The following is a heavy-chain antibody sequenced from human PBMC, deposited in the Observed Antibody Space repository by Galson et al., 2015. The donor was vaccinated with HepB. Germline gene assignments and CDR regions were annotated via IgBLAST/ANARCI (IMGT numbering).Heavy chain of an antibody. J-gene: IGHJ4*02. D-gene: IGHD2-2*01. CDR3: ARSGEQMLSFDY. V-gene: IGHV1-18*04. Sequence: SVKVSCKASGYTFTSYGISWVRQAPGQGLEWMGWISAHNGDTDYAQKLQGRVTMTTDTSTSTAYMELRSLRSDDTAVYYCARSGEQMLSFDYWGQGTLVTVSS. CDR2: ISAHNGDT. CDR1: GYTFTSYG.